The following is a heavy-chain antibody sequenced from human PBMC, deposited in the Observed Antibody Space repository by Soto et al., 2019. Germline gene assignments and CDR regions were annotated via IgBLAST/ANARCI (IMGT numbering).Heavy chain of an antibody. CDR3: ANSEYSRYKNIDV. V-gene: IGHV3-30*18. CDR1: GVTFRGYG. J-gene: IGHJ6*02. Sequence: GGSLRLSCAASGVTFRGYGMHWVRQAPGRGLEWVALISYDGSIKYYADSVRGRFTISRDNSKNTLYLQMNSLRAEDTAVYYCANSEYSRYKNIDVWGQGTTVTVSS. CDR2: ISYDGSIK. D-gene: IGHD5-18*01.